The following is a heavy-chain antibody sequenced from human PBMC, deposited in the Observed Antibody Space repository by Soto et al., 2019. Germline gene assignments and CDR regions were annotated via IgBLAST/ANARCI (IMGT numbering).Heavy chain of an antibody. D-gene: IGHD4-17*01. Sequence: EVQLVESGGGLVQPGGSLRLSGAASGFTVSSNYMSWVRQAPGKGLEWVSVIYSGGSTYYADSVKGRFTISRHNSKNTLYLQMNSLRAEDTAVYYCAREEVGLRFLFDYWGQGTLVTVSS. V-gene: IGHV3-53*04. CDR2: IYSGGST. CDR3: AREEVGLRFLFDY. CDR1: GFTVSSNY. J-gene: IGHJ4*02.